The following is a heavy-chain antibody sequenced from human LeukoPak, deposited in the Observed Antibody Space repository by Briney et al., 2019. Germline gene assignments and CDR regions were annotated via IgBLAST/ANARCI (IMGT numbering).Heavy chain of an antibody. D-gene: IGHD6-13*01. Sequence: GGSLRLSCAASGFIFSDYSMNWVRQAPGMGLEWISYISASSTTIYYADSVRGRFTISRDNAKNSLYLQMNSLRAEDTAVYYCAVIAAAGPGWGQGTLVTVSS. CDR2: ISASSTTI. CDR3: AVIAAAGPG. V-gene: IGHV3-48*04. CDR1: GFIFSDYS. J-gene: IGHJ4*02.